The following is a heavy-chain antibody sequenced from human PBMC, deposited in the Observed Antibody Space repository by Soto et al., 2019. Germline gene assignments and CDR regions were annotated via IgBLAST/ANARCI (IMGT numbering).Heavy chain of an antibody. V-gene: IGHV3-33*01. Sequence: QVQLVESGGGVVQPGRSLRLSCVASGFTFSSYGMHWVRQAPGKGLEWVAVIWYDGSNKYYADSVKGRFTISRDNSKNTLYLQMNSLRAEDTAVYYCARGSLGNWFDPWGQGTLVTVSS. CDR1: GFTFSSYG. CDR3: ARGSLGNWFDP. CDR2: IWYDGSNK. D-gene: IGHD1-26*01. J-gene: IGHJ5*02.